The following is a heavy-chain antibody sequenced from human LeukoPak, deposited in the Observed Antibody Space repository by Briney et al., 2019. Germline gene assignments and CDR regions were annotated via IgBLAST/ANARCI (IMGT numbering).Heavy chain of an antibody. CDR1: GGTFSSYA. D-gene: IGHD3-22*01. J-gene: IGHJ1*01. V-gene: IGHV1-69*01. CDR2: IIPIFGTA. CDR3: ARQDSSGYLEYFQH. Sequence: GASVKVSCKASGGTFSSYAISWVRQAPGQGLKWMGGIIPIFGTANYAQKFQGRVTITADESTSTAYMELSSLRSEDTAVYYCARQDSSGYLEYFQHWGQGTLVTVSS.